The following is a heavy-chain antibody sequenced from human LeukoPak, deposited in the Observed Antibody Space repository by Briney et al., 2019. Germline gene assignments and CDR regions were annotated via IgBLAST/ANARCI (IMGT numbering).Heavy chain of an antibody. V-gene: IGHV3-23*01. CDR2: ISGSGGST. CDR3: AKGDYYDSSGYPQIAFDI. Sequence: GGLRLSCAASGFTFSSYAMSWVGQAPGKGLEWVSAISGSGGSTYYADSVKGRFTISRDNSKNTLYLQMNSLRAEDTAVYYCAKGDYYDSSGYPQIAFDIWGQGTMVTVSS. D-gene: IGHD3-22*01. CDR1: GFTFSSYA. J-gene: IGHJ3*02.